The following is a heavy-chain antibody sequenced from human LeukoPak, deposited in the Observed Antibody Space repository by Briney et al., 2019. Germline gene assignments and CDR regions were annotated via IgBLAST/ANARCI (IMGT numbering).Heavy chain of an antibody. V-gene: IGHV4-59*01. J-gene: IGHJ4*02. CDR3: ARGTDLSSSWYDY. Sequence: SETLSLTCTVSGGSFSSYYRSWIRQPPGKGLEWIGYIYYSGSTNYNPSLKSRVTMSVDTSKNQFSLKLSSVTAADTAVYYCARGTDLSSSWYDYWGQGTLVTVSS. CDR2: IYYSGST. D-gene: IGHD6-13*01. CDR1: GGSFSSYY.